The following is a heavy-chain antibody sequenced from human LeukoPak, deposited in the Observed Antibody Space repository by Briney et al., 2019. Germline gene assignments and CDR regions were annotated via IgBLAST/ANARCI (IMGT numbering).Heavy chain of an antibody. J-gene: IGHJ3*02. CDR1: GGSISSYY. D-gene: IGHD3-22*01. CDR3: ARDGYYYDSSGYYAFDI. V-gene: IGHV4-59*01. Sequence: SEALSLTCTVSGGSISSYYWSWIRQPPGRGLEWIGYIYSSGSTNYNPSLKSRVTISVDTSKNQFSLKLSSVTAADTAVYYCARDGYYYDSSGYYAFDIWGQGTMVTVSS. CDR2: IYSSGST.